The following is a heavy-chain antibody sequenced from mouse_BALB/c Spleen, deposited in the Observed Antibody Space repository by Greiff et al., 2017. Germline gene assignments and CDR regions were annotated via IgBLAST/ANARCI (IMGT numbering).Heavy chain of an antibody. CDR2: IDPANGNT. J-gene: IGHJ2*01. CDR1: GFNIKDTY. CDR3: ARHDYTDY. V-gene: IGHV14-3*02. Sequence: EVHLVESGAELVKPGASVKLSCTASGFNIKDTYMHWVKQRPEQGLEWIGRIDPANGNTKYDPKFQGKATITADTSSNTVYLQLSSLTSEDTAVYYCARHDYTDYWGQGTTLTVSS. D-gene: IGHD2-4*01.